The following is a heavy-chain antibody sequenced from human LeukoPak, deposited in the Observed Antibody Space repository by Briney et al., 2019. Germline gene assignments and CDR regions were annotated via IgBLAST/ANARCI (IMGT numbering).Heavy chain of an antibody. Sequence: TSETLSLTCTVSGDSISSYYWSWIRQSPGKGLEWIGHIYYSGGTRYNASLKSRLTISVDTSKKQFSLKVTSVTAADTAVYYSARHGAGTTGRLYYYNGMDVWGQGTTVTVSS. J-gene: IGHJ6*02. CDR1: GDSISSYY. CDR3: ARHGAGTTGRLYYYNGMDV. CDR2: IYYSGGT. D-gene: IGHD4-11*01. V-gene: IGHV4-59*08.